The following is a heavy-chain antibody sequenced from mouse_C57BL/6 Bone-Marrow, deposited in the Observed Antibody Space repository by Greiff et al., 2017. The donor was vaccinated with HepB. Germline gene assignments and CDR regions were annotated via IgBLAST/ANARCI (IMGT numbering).Heavy chain of an antibody. CDR1: GYTFTSYW. V-gene: IGHV1-61*01. J-gene: IGHJ2*01. CDR2: IYPTDSET. Sequence: QVQVQQPGAELVRPGSSVKLSCKASGYTFTSYWMDWVNQRPGQGLEWIGNIYPTDSETHYNQKFKDKATVTVDKSSSTAYLQLSSLTSEDSAVYWWASGNGDYWGQGTTLTVSS. D-gene: IGHD2-1*01. CDR3: ASGNGDY.